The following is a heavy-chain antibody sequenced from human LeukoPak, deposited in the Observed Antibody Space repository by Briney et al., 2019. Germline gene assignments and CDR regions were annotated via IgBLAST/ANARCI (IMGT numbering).Heavy chain of an antibody. D-gene: IGHD2-8*01. V-gene: IGHV3-21*06. J-gene: IGHJ4*02. CDR3: ARDLTSGPTRHDY. CDR2: ISSNSIYI. CDR1: GFTFSRYS. Sequence: GGSLRLSCAASGFTFSRYSMNWVRQAPGKGLEWVSSISSNSIYIYYAGSVEGRFTISRDNAKNSLYLQMNSLRAEDTAVYYCARDLTSGPTRHDYWGQGTLVTVSS.